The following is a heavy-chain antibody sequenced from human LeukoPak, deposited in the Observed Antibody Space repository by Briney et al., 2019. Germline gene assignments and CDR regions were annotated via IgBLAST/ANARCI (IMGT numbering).Heavy chain of an antibody. V-gene: IGHV1-2*02. CDR3: AREHSSSSGKVFDY. D-gene: IGHD6-6*01. Sequence: ASVKVSCKASGYTFPGYYMHWVRQAPGQGLEWMGWINPNSGGTNYAQKFQGGVTMTRDTSISTAYMELSRLRSDDTAVYYCAREHSSSSGKVFDYWGQGTLVTVSS. J-gene: IGHJ4*02. CDR2: INPNSGGT. CDR1: GYTFPGYY.